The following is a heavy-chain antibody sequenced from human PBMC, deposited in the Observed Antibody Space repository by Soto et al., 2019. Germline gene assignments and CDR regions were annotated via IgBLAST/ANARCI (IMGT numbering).Heavy chain of an antibody. CDR3: ARGEWFLRGYGMDV. Sequence: QVQLQESGPGLVKPSETLSLTCTVSGDSVSTAYWSWIRQPPGKRLEYIGFIYNGGSPNYNPSLESRVTLSPDTSKNQFSLKLTSVTAADTAVYYCARGEWFLRGYGMDVWGRGTTVTVS. J-gene: IGHJ6*02. V-gene: IGHV4-59*02. CDR2: IYNGGSP. CDR1: GDSVSTAY. D-gene: IGHD3-3*01.